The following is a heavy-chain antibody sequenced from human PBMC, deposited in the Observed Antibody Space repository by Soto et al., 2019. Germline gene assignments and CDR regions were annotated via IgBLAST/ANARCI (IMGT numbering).Heavy chain of an antibody. CDR2: IYYSGST. CDR1: GGSISSGGYY. Sequence: SETLSLTCTVSGGSISSGGYYWSWIRQHPGKGLEWIGYIYYSGSTYYNPSLKSRVTISVDTSKNQFSLKLSSVTAADTAVYYCARERDTAMVHYYYYGMDVWGQGTTVTVS. CDR3: ARERDTAMVHYYYYGMDV. J-gene: IGHJ6*02. V-gene: IGHV4-31*03. D-gene: IGHD5-18*01.